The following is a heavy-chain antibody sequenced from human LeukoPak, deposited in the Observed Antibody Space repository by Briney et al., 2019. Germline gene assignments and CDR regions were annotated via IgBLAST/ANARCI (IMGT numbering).Heavy chain of an antibody. V-gene: IGHV3-23*01. CDR1: GFTFSSCA. CDR3: AKDGGLEHPYGMDV. CDR2: ISGSGGST. J-gene: IGHJ6*04. D-gene: IGHD3-16*01. Sequence: PGGSLRLSCAASGFTFSSCAMSWVRQAPGKGLEWVSAISGSGGSTYYADSVKGRFTISRDNSKNTLYLQMNSLRAEDTAVYYCAKDGGLEHPYGMDVWGKGTTVTVSS.